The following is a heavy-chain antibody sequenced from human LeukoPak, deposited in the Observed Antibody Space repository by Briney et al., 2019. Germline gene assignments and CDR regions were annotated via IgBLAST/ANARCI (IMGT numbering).Heavy chain of an antibody. Sequence: PGGSLRLSCAASGFTFDDYAMHWVRQAPGKGLEWVSGISWNSGSIGYADSVKGRFTISRDNAKNTLYLQMNSLRAEDTAVYYCARDVYYNWFDPWGQGTLVTVSS. V-gene: IGHV3-9*01. CDR1: GFTFDDYA. D-gene: IGHD2-8*01. CDR3: ARDVYYNWFDP. J-gene: IGHJ5*02. CDR2: ISWNSGSI.